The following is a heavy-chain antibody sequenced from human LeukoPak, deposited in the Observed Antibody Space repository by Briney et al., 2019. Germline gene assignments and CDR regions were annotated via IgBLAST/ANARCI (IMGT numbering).Heavy chain of an antibody. V-gene: IGHV3-15*01. J-gene: IGHJ4*02. CDR3: TTDQSHRGYDPGYFDY. CDR2: IKSKTDGGTT. CDR1: GFTFSNAW. D-gene: IGHD5-12*01. Sequence: PGGSLRLSCAASGFTFSNAWMSWVRQAPGKGLEWVGRIKSKTDGGTTDYAAPVKGRFTISRDDPKNTLYLQMNSLKTEDTAVYYCTTDQSHRGYDPGYFDYWGQGILVTVSS.